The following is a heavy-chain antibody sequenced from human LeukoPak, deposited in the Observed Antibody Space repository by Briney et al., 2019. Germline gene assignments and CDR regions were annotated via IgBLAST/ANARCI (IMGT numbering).Heavy chain of an antibody. J-gene: IGHJ3*02. CDR2: IYYSGST. CDR1: GGSISSYY. Sequence: PSETLSLTCTVSGGSISSYYWSWIRQPPGKGLEWIGYIYYSGSTNYNPSLKSRVTISVDTSKNQFSLKLSSVTAADTAVYYCAREDDILDAFDIWGQGTMVTVSS. D-gene: IGHD3-9*01. V-gene: IGHV4-59*01. CDR3: AREDDILDAFDI.